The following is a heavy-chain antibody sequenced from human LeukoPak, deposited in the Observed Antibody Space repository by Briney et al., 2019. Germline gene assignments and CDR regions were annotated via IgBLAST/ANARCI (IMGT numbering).Heavy chain of an antibody. D-gene: IGHD3-22*01. J-gene: IGHJ6*02. CDR3: ARQDSSGYYYPYYYYYGMDV. Sequence: SETLSLTCAVYEGSFSDFYWTWIRQPPGKGLEWIGEIDHSGSTNYNPSLKSRVTISVDTSKNQFSLKLSSVTAADTAVYYCARQDSSGYYYPYYYYYGMDVWGQGTTVTVSS. V-gene: IGHV4-34*01. CDR2: IDHSGST. CDR1: EGSFSDFY.